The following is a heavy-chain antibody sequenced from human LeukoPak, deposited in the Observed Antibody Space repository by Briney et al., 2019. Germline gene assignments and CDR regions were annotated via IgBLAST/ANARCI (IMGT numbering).Heavy chain of an antibody. CDR3: AKVPLGLFGRYYFDY. Sequence: GGSLRLSCAASGFTFSSYGMHWVRQAPGKGLEWVAVISYDGSNKYYADSVKGRFTISRDNSKNTLYLQMNSLRAEDTAVYYCAKVPLGLFGRYYFDYWGQGTLVTVSS. D-gene: IGHD3-16*01. CDR1: GFTFSSYG. V-gene: IGHV3-30*18. CDR2: ISYDGSNK. J-gene: IGHJ4*02.